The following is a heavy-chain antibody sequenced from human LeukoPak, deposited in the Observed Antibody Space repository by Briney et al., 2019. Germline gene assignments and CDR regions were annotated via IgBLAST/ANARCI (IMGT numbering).Heavy chain of an antibody. D-gene: IGHD3-22*01. V-gene: IGHV3-21*01. CDR3: ARVRYDSSGYYSLSDY. CDR1: GFTFSSYS. CDR2: ITRSSIYI. J-gene: IGHJ4*02. Sequence: GGSLRLSCAASGFTFSSYSMNWVRQAPGKGLEWVSFITRSSIYIYSADTVKGRFTISRDKAKKSLYLQMNSLRAEDTAVYYCARVRYDSSGYYSLSDYWGQGTLVTVSS.